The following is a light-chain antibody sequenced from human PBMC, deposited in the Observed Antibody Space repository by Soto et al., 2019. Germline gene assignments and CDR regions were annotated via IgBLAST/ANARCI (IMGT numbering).Light chain of an antibody. V-gene: IGLV2-14*01. CDR2: EVG. CDR1: SSDIGTYIY. CDR3: SSYTSSYSVV. Sequence: QSALTQPASVSGSPGQSITISCTGTSSDIGTYIYVSWYLQHPGKAPKLLIYEVGNRPSGVSNRFSGSKSGNTASLTISGLQAEDEADYYCSSYTSSYSVVFGGGTKLTVL. J-gene: IGLJ2*01.